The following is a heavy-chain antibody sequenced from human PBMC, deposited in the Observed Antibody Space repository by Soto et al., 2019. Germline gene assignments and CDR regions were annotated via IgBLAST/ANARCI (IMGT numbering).Heavy chain of an antibody. V-gene: IGHV4-34*01. Sequence: QVQLQQWGAGLLKPSETLSLTCAVYGGSFSGYSWSWIRQPPGKGLEWIGEINHSGSTKYSPSLKSRVTISVDRSKNQFSLKLSSVTAADTAVYYCARDKGGMDVWGQGTTVTVSS. J-gene: IGHJ6*02. CDR3: ARDKGGMDV. CDR1: GGSFSGYS. CDR2: INHSGST.